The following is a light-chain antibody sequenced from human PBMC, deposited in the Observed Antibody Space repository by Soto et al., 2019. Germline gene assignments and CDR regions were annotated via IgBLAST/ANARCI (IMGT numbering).Light chain of an antibody. CDR2: ETS. CDR3: QQYDKYWT. J-gene: IGKJ1*01. V-gene: IGKV1-39*01. Sequence: DVQMTQAPSSLSASVGERVTITCRASQNIRSYLSWYQQKPGKAPKLLIFETSTLQSGVPSRFTGAGSGTEFTLTISSLQPDDFATYYCQQYDKYWTFGQGTKVDIK. CDR1: QNIRSY.